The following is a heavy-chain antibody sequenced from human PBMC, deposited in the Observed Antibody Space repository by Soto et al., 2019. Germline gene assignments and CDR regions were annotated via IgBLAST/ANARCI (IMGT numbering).Heavy chain of an antibody. CDR1: GGSISSYY. Sequence: SETLSLTCTVSGGSISSYYWSWIRQPPGKGLEWIGYIYYSGSTNYNPSLKSRVTISVDTSKNQFSLKLSSVTAADTAVYYCAAGVLSHWFDPWGQGTLVTVSS. V-gene: IGHV4-59*08. J-gene: IGHJ5*02. CDR3: AAGVLSHWFDP. CDR2: IYYSGST. D-gene: IGHD1-1*01.